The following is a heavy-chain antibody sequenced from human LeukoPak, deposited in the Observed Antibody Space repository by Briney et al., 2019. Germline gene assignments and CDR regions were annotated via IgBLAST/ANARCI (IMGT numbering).Heavy chain of an antibody. CDR3: ARGSYYGSGSYYPSGFDP. CDR2: MNPNSGNT. J-gene: IGHJ5*02. D-gene: IGHD3-10*01. Sequence: ASVKVSCKASGYTFTSYDINWVRQATGQGLEWMGWMNPNSGNTGYAQKFQGRVTMTRNTSISTAYMELSSLRSGDTAVYYCARGSYYGSGSYYPSGFDPWGQGTLVTVSS. V-gene: IGHV1-8*01. CDR1: GYTFTSYD.